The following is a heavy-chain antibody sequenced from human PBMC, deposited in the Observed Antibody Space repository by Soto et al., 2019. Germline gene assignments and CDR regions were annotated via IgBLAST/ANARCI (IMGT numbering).Heavy chain of an antibody. D-gene: IGHD6-19*01. CDR1: GFTFSYYA. CDR3: ARGGSVSGLYYFDY. V-gene: IGHV3-23*01. J-gene: IGHJ4*02. Sequence: GGSLRLSCAASGFTFSYYAMSWVRQTPGKGLEWISAFSGGSGSTYYADSVKGRFTISRDNSNSTLYLQMNSLRAEDTALYYCARGGSVSGLYYFDYWGQGALVTVSS. CDR2: FSGGSGST.